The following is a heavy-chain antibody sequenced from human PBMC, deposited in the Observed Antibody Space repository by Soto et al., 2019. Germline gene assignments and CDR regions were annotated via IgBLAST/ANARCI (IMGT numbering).Heavy chain of an antibody. D-gene: IGHD5-18*01. V-gene: IGHV4-61*01. Sequence: PSETLSLTCTVSGGSVNSGRYYWSWIRQPPGKGLEWIGYIYYSGSTNSNPSLKSRVTISLDTSKNQISLKLSSVTAADTAVYYCVRVDAGMGVDYWGQGTLVTVSS. CDR2: IYYSGST. CDR3: VRVDAGMGVDY. J-gene: IGHJ4*02. CDR1: GGSVNSGRYY.